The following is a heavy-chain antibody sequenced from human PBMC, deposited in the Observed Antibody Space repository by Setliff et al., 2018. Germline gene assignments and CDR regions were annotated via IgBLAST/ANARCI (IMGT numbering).Heavy chain of an antibody. V-gene: IGHV4-38-2*02. CDR2: IGHTGSI. J-gene: IGHJ4*02. CDR1: GYSISSGYI. Sequence: KSSETLSLTCTVSGYSISSGYIWGWIRQPPGKGLEWVGNIGHTGSINYNPSLKSRLTISRDTSKNQLSLNLSSVTAADTAVYYCARGRYYGSGSYSLWGQGTLVTVSS. D-gene: IGHD3-10*01. CDR3: ARGRYYGSGSYSL.